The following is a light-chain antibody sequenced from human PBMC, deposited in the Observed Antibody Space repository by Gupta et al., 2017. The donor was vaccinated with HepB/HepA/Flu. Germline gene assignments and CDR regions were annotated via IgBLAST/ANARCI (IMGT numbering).Light chain of an antibody. J-gene: IGKJ1*01. Sequence: VLTQSPGTLSLSPGERATLSCRASQSVSNSLAWYQQKPGQTPRILIYGASSRPTGIPDRFTGSGSGTDFTLTISRREAEDFAVYYCEQYGNSPRTFGQGTKVEIK. CDR3: EQYGNSPRT. V-gene: IGKV3-20*01. CDR1: QSVSNS. CDR2: GAS.